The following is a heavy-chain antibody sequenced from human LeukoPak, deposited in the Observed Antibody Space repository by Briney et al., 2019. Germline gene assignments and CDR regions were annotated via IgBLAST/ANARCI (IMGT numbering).Heavy chain of an antibody. J-gene: IGHJ4*02. CDR2: IGTAGDT. CDR3: ARNPSSGAYFDY. CDR1: GFTFSGYD. V-gene: IGHV3-13*01. Sequence: GGSLRLSCAASGFTFSGYDMHWVRQATGKGLEWVPAIGTAGDTYYPGSVKGRFTISRENAKNSLYLQMNSLRAGDTAVYYCARNPSSGAYFDYWGQGTLVTVSS. D-gene: IGHD3-22*01.